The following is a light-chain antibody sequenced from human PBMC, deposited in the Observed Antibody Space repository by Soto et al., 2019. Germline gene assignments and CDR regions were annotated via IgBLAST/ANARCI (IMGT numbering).Light chain of an antibody. V-gene: IGLV2-14*01. J-gene: IGLJ3*02. Sequence: QSALTQPASVSGSPGQSIPISCTGTSSDVGGYNYVSWYQQHPGKAPKLMIYEVSNRPSGVSNRCSGSKSGNTASLTISGLQAEDEADYYCSSYTSSSTRVFGGGTKRTVL. CDR3: SSYTSSSTRV. CDR2: EVS. CDR1: SSDVGGYNY.